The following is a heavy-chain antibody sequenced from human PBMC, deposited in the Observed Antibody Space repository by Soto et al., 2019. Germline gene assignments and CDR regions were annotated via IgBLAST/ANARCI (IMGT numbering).Heavy chain of an antibody. CDR1: GFTFNRYA. Sequence: GALRISRAASGFTFNRYALAWVRQAPGQGPEWVAVISYDGSNKYYADSVKGRFTISRDNSKNTLYLQMNSLRAEDTAVYYCARDHVGYYDSSGSRAFDIWGQGTMVTVSS. V-gene: IGHV3-30-3*01. D-gene: IGHD3-22*01. J-gene: IGHJ3*02. CDR3: ARDHVGYYDSSGSRAFDI. CDR2: ISYDGSNK.